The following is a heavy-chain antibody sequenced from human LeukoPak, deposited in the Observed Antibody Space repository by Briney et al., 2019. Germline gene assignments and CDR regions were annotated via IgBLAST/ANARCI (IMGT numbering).Heavy chain of an antibody. J-gene: IGHJ4*02. Sequence: SVKVSCKASGGTFSSYAISWVRQAPGQGLEWMGGIIPIFGTANYAQKFQGRVTITADESTSTAYMELSSLRSEDTAVYYCARSHGRYCSGGSCHESYFDYWGQGTLVTVSS. V-gene: IGHV1-69*13. CDR2: IIPIFGTA. D-gene: IGHD2-15*01. CDR1: GGTFSSYA. CDR3: ARSHGRYCSGGSCHESYFDY.